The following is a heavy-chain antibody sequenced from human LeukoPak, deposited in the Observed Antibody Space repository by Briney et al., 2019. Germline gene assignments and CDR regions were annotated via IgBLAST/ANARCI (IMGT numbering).Heavy chain of an antibody. Sequence: PSETLSLTCTVSGSSINSHYWDWIRQPPGKGLEWIGHIYFSGSTKYNPSLKSRVTILVDTSKNQFSLKLSSVTAADTAVYYFARGWPSFDYWGQGTLVSVSS. J-gene: IGHJ4*02. D-gene: IGHD6-13*01. CDR1: GSSINSHY. CDR3: ARGWPSFDY. CDR2: IYFSGST. V-gene: IGHV4-59*11.